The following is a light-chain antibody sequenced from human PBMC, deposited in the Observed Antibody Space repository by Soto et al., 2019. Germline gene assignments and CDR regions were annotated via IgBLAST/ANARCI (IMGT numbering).Light chain of an antibody. V-gene: IGKV1-39*01. CDR3: QQSYEMPS. CDR1: RNVSIY. CDR2: ATS. J-gene: IGKJ5*01. Sequence: EIPLTQSPSSLAASVGDRLTLTCRASRNVSIYLNWYQHKPGKGPTLLIHATSNLQIGVPSRFSGSGSGTEFTLTISSLEPEDFGTYYCQQSYEMPSFCQGTRLEIK.